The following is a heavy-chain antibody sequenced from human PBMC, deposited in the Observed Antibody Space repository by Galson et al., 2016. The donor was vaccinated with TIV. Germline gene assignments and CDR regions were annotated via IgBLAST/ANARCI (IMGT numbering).Heavy chain of an antibody. J-gene: IGHJ6*02. Sequence: SLRLSCAASGSTFSSYEMNWVRQAPGKGLEWISYIIDSGRSVHYADSVRGRFTISRDNAKNSLCLQMNSLTPEDTALYYCAKNSRPDASMDYYYYHGMDVWGRGTTVIVSS. CDR1: GSTFSSYE. CDR2: IIDSGRSV. V-gene: IGHV3-48*03. CDR3: AKNSRPDASMDYYYYHGMDV. D-gene: IGHD5-18*01.